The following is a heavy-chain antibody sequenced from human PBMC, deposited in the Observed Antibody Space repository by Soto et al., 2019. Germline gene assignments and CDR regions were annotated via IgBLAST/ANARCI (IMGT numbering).Heavy chain of an antibody. CDR1: GFTFSSYA. V-gene: IGHV3-30-3*01. Sequence: GGSLRLSCAASGFTFSSYAMHWVRQAPGKGLEWVAVISYDGSNKYYADSVKGRFTISRDNSKNTLYLQMNSLRAEDTAVYYCARARGYSYGQYFDYWGQGTLVTVSS. J-gene: IGHJ4*02. CDR2: ISYDGSNK. D-gene: IGHD5-18*01. CDR3: ARARGYSYGQYFDY.